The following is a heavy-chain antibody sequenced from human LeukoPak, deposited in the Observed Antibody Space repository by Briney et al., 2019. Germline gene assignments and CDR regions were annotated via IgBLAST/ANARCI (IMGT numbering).Heavy chain of an antibody. CDR2: ISAYNGNT. CDR3: ARPRVNVDATSVAY. Sequence: GGSVNVSCKASGYTFPSYGISWVRQAPGQGREWVGWISAYNGNTNYAQKLRVRATLSTHTSTRTASMCLKRLRSHDRAGYFFARPRVNVDATSVAYCGQGTLVTVSS. V-gene: IGHV1-18*01. J-gene: IGHJ4*02. CDR1: GYTFPSYG. D-gene: IGHD2-8*01.